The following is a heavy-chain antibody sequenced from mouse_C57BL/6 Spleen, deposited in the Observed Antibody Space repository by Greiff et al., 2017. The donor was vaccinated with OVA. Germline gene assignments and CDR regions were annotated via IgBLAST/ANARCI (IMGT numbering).Heavy chain of an antibody. V-gene: IGHV1-19*01. Sequence: VQLQQSGPVLVKPGASVKMSCKASGYTFTDYYMNWVKQSHGKSLEWIGVINPYNGGTSYNQKFKGKATLTVDKSSSTAYMELNSLTSEDSAVYYCAREGGYHDYWGQGTTLTVSS. J-gene: IGHJ2*01. CDR1: GYTFTDYY. D-gene: IGHD2-2*01. CDR2: INPYNGGT. CDR3: AREGGYHDY.